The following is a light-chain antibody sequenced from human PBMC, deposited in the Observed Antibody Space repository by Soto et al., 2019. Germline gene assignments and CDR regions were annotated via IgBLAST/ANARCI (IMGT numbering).Light chain of an antibody. J-gene: IGLJ1*01. CDR1: SSDVGSYNL. CDR3: CSYAGSSTFV. Sequence: QSALTQPASVSGSPGQSITISCTGTSSDVGSYNLVSWYQQHPGKAPKLMIYEVSKRPSGVSNRFSGSKFGNTASLTISGLQPEDEADYYCCSYAGSSTFVFGTGTKVTVL. CDR2: EVS. V-gene: IGLV2-23*02.